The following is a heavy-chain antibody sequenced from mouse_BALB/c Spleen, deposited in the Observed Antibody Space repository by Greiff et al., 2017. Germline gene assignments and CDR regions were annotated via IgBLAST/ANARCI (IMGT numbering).Heavy chain of an antibody. J-gene: IGHJ3*01. CDR2: IYPGDGDT. CDR3: ARWDGSSPWFAY. CDR1: GYTFTSYW. V-gene: IGHV1-87*01. D-gene: IGHD1-1*01. Sequence: VKLVESGAELARPGASVKLSCKASGYTFTSYWMQWVKQRPGQGLEWIGAIYPGDGDTRYTQKFKGKATLTADKSSSTAYMQLSSLASEDSAVYYCARWDGSSPWFAYWGQGTLVTVS.